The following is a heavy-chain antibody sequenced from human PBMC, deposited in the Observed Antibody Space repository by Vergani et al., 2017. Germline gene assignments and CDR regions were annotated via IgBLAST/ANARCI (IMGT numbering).Heavy chain of an antibody. CDR2: IYTSGAT. V-gene: IGHV4-61*02. Sequence: QVKLQESGPGLVKPSQTLSLTCTVSGGSFSTGGQSWTWLRQSAGKGLEWIGRIYTSGATNYNPSLRSRAIMSVDASKNQFSLEVTSVTAADTAIYFCARTESFILRYFHWALWGQGTLVTVSS. J-gene: IGHJ4*02. CDR1: GGSFSTGGQS. D-gene: IGHD3-9*01. CDR3: ARTESFILRYFHWAL.